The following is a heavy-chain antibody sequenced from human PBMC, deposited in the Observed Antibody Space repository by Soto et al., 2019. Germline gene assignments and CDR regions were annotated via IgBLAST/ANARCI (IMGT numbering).Heavy chain of an antibody. Sequence: SGPTLVNHTQTLTLTCTFSGFSLTTSGMYVSWIRQPPGKALEWLALIGWGDDKCYSTSLKTRLTISKDTFKNPVVLTMTNMDPVDTATYSCALSRQADPPKLFDPWGQGTLVTVSS. J-gene: IGHJ5*02. CDR1: GFSLTTSGMY. CDR2: IGWGDDK. CDR3: ALSRQADPPKLFDP. V-gene: IGHV2-70*12.